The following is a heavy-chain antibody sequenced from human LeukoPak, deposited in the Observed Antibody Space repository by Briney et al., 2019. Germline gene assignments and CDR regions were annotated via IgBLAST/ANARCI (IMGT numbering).Heavy chain of an antibody. D-gene: IGHD1-26*01. J-gene: IGHJ4*02. CDR2: INHSGST. CDR3: ARGGGSYGLGLDY. V-gene: IGHV4-34*01. Sequence: SETLSLTCAIYGGSFSGYYWSWIRQPPGKGLEWIGEINHSGSTNYNPSLKSRVTISVDTSKNQFSLKLSSVTAADTAVYYCARGGGSYGLGLDYWGQGTLVTVSS. CDR1: GGSFSGYY.